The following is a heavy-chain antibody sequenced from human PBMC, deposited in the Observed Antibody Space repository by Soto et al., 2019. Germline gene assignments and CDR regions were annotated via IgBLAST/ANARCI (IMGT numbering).Heavy chain of an antibody. Sequence: QVQLVQSGAEVKKPGSSVKVSCKASGGTFSSYAISWVRQAPGQGLEWMGGIIPIFGTANYAQKFQGRVTITADESTSTAYMELSSLRSVDTAVYYCARDKGGGGKQAGYYSYFDYWGQGTLVTVSS. V-gene: IGHV1-69*01. CDR3: ARDKGGGGKQAGYYSYFDY. CDR1: GGTFSSYA. J-gene: IGHJ4*02. CDR2: IIPIFGTA. D-gene: IGHD3-22*01.